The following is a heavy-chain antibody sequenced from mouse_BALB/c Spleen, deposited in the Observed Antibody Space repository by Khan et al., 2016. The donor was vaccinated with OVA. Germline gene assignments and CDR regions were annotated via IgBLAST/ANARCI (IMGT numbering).Heavy chain of an antibody. Sequence: VQLQESGAELMKPGASVKISCKATGYTFSSYWIEWVKQRPGHGLEWIGEILPGSDITNYNEKFKDKATFTAETSSYIAYLQFSSLTFEDSAVYYCARGAGTTYGMDYWGQGTSVTVSS. J-gene: IGHJ4*01. D-gene: IGHD4-1*01. CDR1: GYTFSSYW. V-gene: IGHV1-9*01. CDR2: ILPGSDIT. CDR3: ARGAGTTYGMDY.